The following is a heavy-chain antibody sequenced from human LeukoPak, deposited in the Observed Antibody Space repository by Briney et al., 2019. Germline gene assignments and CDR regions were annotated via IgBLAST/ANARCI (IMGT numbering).Heavy chain of an antibody. CDR1: GGTFSSYA. CDR3: ARSAAMANLYYFDY. CDR2: IIPILGIA. J-gene: IGHJ4*02. V-gene: IGHV1-69*04. Sequence: GASVKVSCKASGGTFSSYAISWVRQAPGQGLEWMGRIIPILGIANYAQKFQGRVTITADKSTSTAYMKLSSLRSEDTAVYYCARSAAMANLYYFDYWGQGTLVTVSS. D-gene: IGHD5-18*01.